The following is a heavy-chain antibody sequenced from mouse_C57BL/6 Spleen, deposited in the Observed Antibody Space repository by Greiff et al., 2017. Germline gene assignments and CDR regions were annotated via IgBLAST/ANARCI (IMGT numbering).Heavy chain of an antibody. Sequence: EVKLMESGGGLVKPGGSLKLSCAASGFTFSDYGMHWVRQAPEKGLEWVAYISSGSSTIYYADTVKGRFTISRDNAKNTLFLQMTSLRSEDTAMYYCARGSSPYAMDYWGQGTSDTVSS. CDR1: GFTFSDYG. J-gene: IGHJ4*01. V-gene: IGHV5-17*01. CDR3: ARGSSPYAMDY. CDR2: ISSGSSTI. D-gene: IGHD1-1*01.